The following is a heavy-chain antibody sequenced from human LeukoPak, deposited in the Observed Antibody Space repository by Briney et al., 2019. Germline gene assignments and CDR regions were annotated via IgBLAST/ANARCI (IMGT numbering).Heavy chain of an antibody. D-gene: IGHD2-2*01. V-gene: IGHV4-39*01. CDR1: GGSIRSGGYY. CDR3: AKSFCSGNNCYAVGYFDY. Sequence: SETLSLTCPASGGSIRSGGYYWGWIRQPPGKGLEWIGSIYYSGKPYSNPSLKTRVTMSVDTSKNQFSLKLSSVTAADTAVYYCAKSFCSGNNCYAVGYFDYWGQGTLVTASS. CDR2: IYYSGKP. J-gene: IGHJ4*02.